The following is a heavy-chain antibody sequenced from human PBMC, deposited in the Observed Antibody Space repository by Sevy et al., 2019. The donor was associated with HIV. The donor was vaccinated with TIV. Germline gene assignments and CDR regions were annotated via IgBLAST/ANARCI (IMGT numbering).Heavy chain of an antibody. V-gene: IGHV1-2*02. D-gene: IGHD3-3*01. CDR2: INPNSGDT. J-gene: IGHJ4*02. CDR3: ARGPLVSYYDFWKRAPDY. Sequence: ASVKVSCKASGYTFTDYFMHWVRQAPGQGLEWMGWINPNSGDTNYARKFQGRVTMTRDTSVTTAYMTLSRLKSNDTALYYCARGPLVSYYDFWKRAPDYWGQGTLVTVSS. CDR1: GYTFTDYF.